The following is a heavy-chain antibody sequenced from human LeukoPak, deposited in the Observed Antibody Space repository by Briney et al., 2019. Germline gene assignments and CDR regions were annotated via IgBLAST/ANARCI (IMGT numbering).Heavy chain of an antibody. CDR2: IYYSGST. Sequence: PSETLSLTCTVSGGSISSGDYYWSWIRQPPGKGLEWIGYIYYSGSTYYNPSLKSRVTISVDTSKNQFSLKLSSVTAADTAVYYCARGCTSCQVSGGFDYWGQGTLVTVSS. V-gene: IGHV4-30-4*08. D-gene: IGHD2-2*01. CDR1: GGSISSGDYY. CDR3: ARGCTSCQVSGGFDY. J-gene: IGHJ4*02.